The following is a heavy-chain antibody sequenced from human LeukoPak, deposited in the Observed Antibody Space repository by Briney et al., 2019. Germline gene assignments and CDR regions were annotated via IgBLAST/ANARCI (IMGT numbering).Heavy chain of an antibody. D-gene: IGHD5-18*01. CDR2: ISGSGGST. V-gene: IGHV3-23*01. J-gene: IGHJ4*02. Sequence: GGSLRLSCAASGFIFSDYYMSWVRQAPGKGLEWVSAISGSGGSTYYADSVKGRFTISRDNSKNTLYLQMNSLRAEDTAVYYCAKRSGYSYGSVDYWGQGTLVTVSS. CDR3: AKRSGYSYGSVDY. CDR1: GFIFSDYY.